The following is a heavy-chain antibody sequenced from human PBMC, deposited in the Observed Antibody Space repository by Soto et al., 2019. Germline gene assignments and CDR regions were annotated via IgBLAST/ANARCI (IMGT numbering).Heavy chain of an antibody. CDR2: ISYSGRT. Sequence: QVRLQESGPGLVKPSETLSLTCNVSYVSVTKFFWSWIRQPPGKGLEWIGFISYSGRTDSNPSLRSRVSISLDTSKNEFSLKLRSVTAPDTAVYYCARHYGDNDSGLDHWGQGTLVTVSS. CDR1: YVSVTKFF. CDR3: ARHYGDNDSGLDH. V-gene: IGHV4-59*08. D-gene: IGHD4-17*01. J-gene: IGHJ4*02.